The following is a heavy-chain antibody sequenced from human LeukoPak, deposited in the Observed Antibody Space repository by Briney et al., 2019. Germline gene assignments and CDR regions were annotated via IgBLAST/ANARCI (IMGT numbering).Heavy chain of an antibody. J-gene: IGHJ4*02. Sequence: QPGGSLRLSCAASGFTFSSYSMNWVRQAPGKGLEWVSAISGSGGNTYYADSVKGRFTISRDSSKNTLYLQMNSLRAEDTAVYYCANPRLGDYWGQGTLVTVSS. CDR3: ANPRLGDY. CDR2: ISGSGGNT. CDR1: GFTFSSYS. D-gene: IGHD6-19*01. V-gene: IGHV3-23*01.